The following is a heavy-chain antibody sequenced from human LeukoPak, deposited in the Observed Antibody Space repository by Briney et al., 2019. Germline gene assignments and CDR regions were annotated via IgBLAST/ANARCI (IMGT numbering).Heavy chain of an antibody. D-gene: IGHD3-22*01. J-gene: IGHJ4*02. CDR2: INPNSGDT. Sequence: ASVKVSCKASGYTFTGYHMHWVRQAPGQGLEWMGRINPNSGDTNYAQKFQGRVTMTRDTSISTAYVELSRLRSDDTAVYYCAKDNYYDSSGLPPDYWGQGTLVTVSS. V-gene: IGHV1-2*06. CDR3: AKDNYYDSSGLPPDY. CDR1: GYTFTGYH.